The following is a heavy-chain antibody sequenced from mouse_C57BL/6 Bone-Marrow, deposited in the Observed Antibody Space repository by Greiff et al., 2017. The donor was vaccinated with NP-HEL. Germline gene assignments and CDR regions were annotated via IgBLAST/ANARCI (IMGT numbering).Heavy chain of an antibody. D-gene: IGHD1-2*01. J-gene: IGHJ3*01. CDR3: ARGEASYGPFAD. Sequence: QVQLQQSGAELVRPGTSVKVSCKASGYAFTNYLIEWVKQRPGQGLEWIGVINPGSGGTNYNEKFKGKATLTADKSSSTAYMQLSSLTSEDSAVYFCARGEASYGPFADWGKGTLGTVSA. CDR1: GYAFTNYL. V-gene: IGHV1-54*01. CDR2: INPGSGGT.